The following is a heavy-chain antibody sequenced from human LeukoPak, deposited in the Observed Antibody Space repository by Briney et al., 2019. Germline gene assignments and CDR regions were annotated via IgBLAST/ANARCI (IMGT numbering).Heavy chain of an antibody. D-gene: IGHD3-10*01. V-gene: IGHV4-59*01. CDR1: GDSISSYY. CDR3: ARGGSAFDI. Sequence: SETLSLTCTVSGDSISSYYWTWIRQPPGKGLEWIGYIYYGGSTNYNPSLKSRVTISVDTTKNQFSLKLSSVTAADTAVYYCARGGSAFDIWGQGTMVTVSS. CDR2: IYYGGST. J-gene: IGHJ3*02.